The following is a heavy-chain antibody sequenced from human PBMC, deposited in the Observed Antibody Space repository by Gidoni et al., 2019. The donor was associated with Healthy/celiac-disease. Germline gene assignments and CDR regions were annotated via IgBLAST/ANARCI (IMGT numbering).Heavy chain of an antibody. V-gene: IGHV3-9*01. Sequence: VQLVESGGGLVQPGRSLRLSCAASGFTFDDYAMHWVRQAPGKGLEWVSCISWNSGSIGYADSVKGRFTTSRDNAKNSLYLQMNSLRAEDTALYYCAKDIRVVGARDPGAFDIWGQGTMVTVSS. J-gene: IGHJ3*02. CDR1: GFTFDDYA. D-gene: IGHD1-26*01. CDR2: ISWNSGSI. CDR3: AKDIRVVGARDPGAFDI.